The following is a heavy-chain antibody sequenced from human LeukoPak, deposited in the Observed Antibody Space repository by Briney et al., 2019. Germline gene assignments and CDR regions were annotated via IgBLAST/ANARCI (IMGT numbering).Heavy chain of an antibody. J-gene: IGHJ4*02. Sequence: SETLSLTCTVSGGSISSSSYYWGWIRQPPGKGLEWIGSIYYSGSTYYNPSLKSRVTISVDTSKNQFSLKLSSVTAADTAVYYCARLSDSIVGATTRVDYWGQGTLVTVSS. CDR2: IYYSGST. CDR3: ARLSDSIVGATTRVDY. CDR1: GGSISSSSYY. D-gene: IGHD1-26*01. V-gene: IGHV4-39*01.